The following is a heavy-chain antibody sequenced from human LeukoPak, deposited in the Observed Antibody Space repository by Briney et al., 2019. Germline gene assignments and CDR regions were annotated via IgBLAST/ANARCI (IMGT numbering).Heavy chain of an antibody. D-gene: IGHD3-16*02. CDR3: AKDRGLVSAFDI. CDR2: INHSGST. CDR1: GGSFSGYY. J-gene: IGHJ3*02. V-gene: IGHV4-34*01. Sequence: SETLSLTCAVYGGSFSGYYWSWIRQPPGKGLEWIGEINHSGSTNYNPSLKSRVTISVDTSKNQFSLKLSSVTAADTAVYYCAKDRGLVSAFDIWAQGTMVTVSS.